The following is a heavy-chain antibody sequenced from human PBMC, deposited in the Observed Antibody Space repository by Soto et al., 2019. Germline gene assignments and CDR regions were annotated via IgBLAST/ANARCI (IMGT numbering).Heavy chain of an antibody. CDR1: GFTFSSYA. CDR2: ISGSGGST. V-gene: IGHV3-23*01. J-gene: IGHJ6*02. Sequence: PGGSLRLSCAASGFTFSSYAMSWVRQAPGKGLEWVSAISGSGGSTYYADSVKGRFTISRDNSKNTLYLQMNSLRAEDTAVYYCARGTRATQYYDYFYGVDVWGQGTTVTVSS. CDR3: ARGTRATQYYDYFYGVDV.